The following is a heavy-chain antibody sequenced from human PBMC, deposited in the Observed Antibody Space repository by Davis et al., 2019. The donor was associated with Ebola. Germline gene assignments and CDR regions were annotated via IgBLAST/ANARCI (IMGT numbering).Heavy chain of an antibody. J-gene: IGHJ4*02. CDR2: MNPNSGNT. V-gene: IGHV1-8*01. CDR1: GYTFTSYD. Sequence: AASVKVSCKAFGYTFTSYDVSWVRQAAGQPPEWMGWMNPNSGNTGYAQKFQGRVTMTRNTSISTAYMELSRLRSDDTAVYYCAREDGYCSSTSCYLDYWGQGTLVTVSS. CDR3: AREDGYCSSTSCYLDY. D-gene: IGHD2-2*03.